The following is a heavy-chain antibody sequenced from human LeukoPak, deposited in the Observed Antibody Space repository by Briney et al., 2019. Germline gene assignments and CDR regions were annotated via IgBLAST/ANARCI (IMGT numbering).Heavy chain of an antibody. J-gene: IGHJ3*02. Sequence: GGSLRLSCAASGFAFSSYGMHWVRQAPGKGLEWVAVIWYDGSNKYYADSVKGRFTISRDNSKNTLYLQMNSLRAEDTAVYYCARVSGSRPWDDAFDIWGQGTMVTVSS. D-gene: IGHD1-26*01. CDR1: GFAFSSYG. CDR2: IWYDGSNK. CDR3: ARVSGSRPWDDAFDI. V-gene: IGHV3-33*01.